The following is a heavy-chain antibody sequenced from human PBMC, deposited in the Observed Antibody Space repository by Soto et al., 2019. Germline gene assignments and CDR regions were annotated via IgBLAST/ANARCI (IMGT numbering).Heavy chain of an antibody. CDR2: IYYSGST. J-gene: IGHJ4*02. D-gene: IGHD7-27*01. Sequence: PSETLSLTCTVSGDSISSYYWSWIRQPPGKGLEWIGYIYYSGSTNYNPSLKSRVTISLDTSKNQFYLKVRSVTAADTAVYYCARHSLLGIPTRWGQGTLVTVSS. CDR1: GDSISSYY. CDR3: ARHSLLGIPTR. V-gene: IGHV4-59*08.